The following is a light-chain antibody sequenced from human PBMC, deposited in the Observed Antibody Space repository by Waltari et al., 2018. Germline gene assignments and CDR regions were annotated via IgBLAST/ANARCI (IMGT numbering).Light chain of an antibody. Sequence: EIVLTQSQASLSLSPGDGATLSCRASQSVGRTLAWYQQRPGQAPRLLIYDASSRATGIPDRFSGSGSGTDFSLTISRLEPEDFAVYYCQKYGTRPATFGQGTKVEVK. J-gene: IGKJ1*01. CDR3: QKYGTRPAT. V-gene: IGKV3-20*01. CDR1: QSVGRT. CDR2: DAS.